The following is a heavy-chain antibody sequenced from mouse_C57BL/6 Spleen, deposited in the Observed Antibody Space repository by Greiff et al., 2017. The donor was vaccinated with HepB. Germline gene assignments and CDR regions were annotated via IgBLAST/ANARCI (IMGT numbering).Heavy chain of an antibody. CDR3: ARSAYYYGSSQYYFDY. CDR1: GYTFTSYW. V-gene: IGHV1-50*01. J-gene: IGHJ2*01. CDR2: IDPSDSYT. D-gene: IGHD1-1*01. Sequence: QVQLQQSGAELVKPGASVKLSCKASGYTFTSYWMQWVKQRPGQGLEWIGEIDPSDSYTNYNQKFKGKATLTVDTSSSTAYMQLSSLTSEDSAVYYCARSAYYYGSSQYYFDYWGQGTTLTVSS.